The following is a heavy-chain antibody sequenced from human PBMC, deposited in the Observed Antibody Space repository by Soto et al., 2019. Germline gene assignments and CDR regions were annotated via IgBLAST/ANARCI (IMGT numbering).Heavy chain of an antibody. J-gene: IGHJ3*02. D-gene: IGHD2-15*01. CDR2: IKSKTDGGTT. CDR3: TTAPPPIYCSGGSCYWDDAFDI. Sequence: GGSLRLSCAASGFTFGNAWMSWVRQAPGKGLEWVGRIKSKTDGGTTDYAAPVKGRFTISRDDSKNTLFLKMNSLKTEDTAVYYCTTAPPPIYCSGGSCYWDDAFDIWGQGTMVTVSS. V-gene: IGHV3-15*01. CDR1: GFTFGNAW.